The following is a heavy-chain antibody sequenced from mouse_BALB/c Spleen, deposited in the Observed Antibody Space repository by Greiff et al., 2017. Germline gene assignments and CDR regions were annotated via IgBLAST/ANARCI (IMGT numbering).Heavy chain of an antibody. V-gene: IGHV1-9*01. CDR2: ILPGSGST. CDR3: ARGGLYYAMDY. Sequence: VQLQQSGAELMKPGASVKISCKATGYTFSSYWIEWVKQRPGHGLEWIGEILPGSGSTNYNEKFKGKATFTADTSSNTAYMQLSSLTSEDSAVYYCARGGLYYAMDYWGQGTSVTVSS. CDR1: GYTFSSYW. J-gene: IGHJ4*01.